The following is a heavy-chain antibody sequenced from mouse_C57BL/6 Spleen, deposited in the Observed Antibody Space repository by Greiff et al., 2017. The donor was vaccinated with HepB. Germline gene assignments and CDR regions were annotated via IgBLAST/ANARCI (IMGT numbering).Heavy chain of an antibody. Sequence: VQLQQSGAELVKPGASVKISCKASGYAFRSYWMNWVKQRPGKGLEWIGQIYPGDGDTNYNGKFKGKATLTADKSSSTAYMQLSSLTSEDSAVYFCARCGGGSSSFDYWGQGTTLTVSS. CDR1: GYAFRSYW. CDR3: ARCGGGSSSFDY. V-gene: IGHV1-80*01. J-gene: IGHJ2*01. CDR2: IYPGDGDT. D-gene: IGHD1-1*01.